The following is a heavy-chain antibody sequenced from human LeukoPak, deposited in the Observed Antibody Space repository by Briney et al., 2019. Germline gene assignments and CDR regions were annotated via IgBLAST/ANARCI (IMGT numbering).Heavy chain of an antibody. J-gene: IGHJ5*02. CDR1: GYTFTGDY. CDR3: ARDYASGSYDFWFDP. D-gene: IGHD3-10*01. V-gene: IGHV1-2*04. Sequence: ASVKVSCKASGYTFTGDYIHWVRQAPGEGLEWMGWINPNSGDTNYAQKFQFWVTMTRDTSISTAYMELSRLRSDDTAVYYCARDYASGSYDFWFDPWGQGTLVTVSS. CDR2: INPNSGDT.